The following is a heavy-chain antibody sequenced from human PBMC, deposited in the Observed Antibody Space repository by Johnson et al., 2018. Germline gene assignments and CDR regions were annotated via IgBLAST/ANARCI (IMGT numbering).Heavy chain of an antibody. V-gene: IGHV3-30*03. Sequence: VQLVESGGGVVQPGRSLRLSCAASGFIFSSYGMHWVRQAPGKGLEWVTAISTAGGDKYYLDSVKGRCTISRDNSNNTLYLQLNSLRAEDTAVYYCARPGEATMVAMVAFDLWGQGTLVTVSS. CDR1: GFIFSSYG. CDR2: ISTAGGDK. J-gene: IGHJ4*02. CDR3: ARPGEATMVAMVAFDL. D-gene: IGHD3-10*01.